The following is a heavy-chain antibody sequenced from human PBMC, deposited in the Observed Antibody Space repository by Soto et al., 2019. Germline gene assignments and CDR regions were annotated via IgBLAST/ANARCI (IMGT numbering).Heavy chain of an antibody. CDR2: ISDLNGDT. CDR3: ARTVTKFRSVILIRELDY. V-gene: IGHV1-18*03. J-gene: IGHJ4*02. CDR1: GYTFTSYG. Sequence: QVHLVQSGAEAKKPGASVKVSCRASGYTFTSYGVSWVRQAPGQGLEWMGWISDLNGDTTYAPKFQGRVTMTTDPSSSTGYMELMTLRADVIALYYRARTVTKFRSVILIRELDYLGQGTLVTVSS. D-gene: IGHD3-10*01.